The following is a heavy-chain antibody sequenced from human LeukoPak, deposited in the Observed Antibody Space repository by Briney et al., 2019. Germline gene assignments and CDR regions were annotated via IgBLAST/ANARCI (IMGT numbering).Heavy chain of an antibody. CDR1: GYSISSGYY. V-gene: IGHV4-38-2*02. D-gene: IGHD2-2*01. CDR2: IYHSGNT. Sequence: SETLSLTCTVSGYSISSGYYWGWIRQPPGKGLEWIGSIYHSGNTYYNPSLKSRVTISVDTSKNQFSLKLSSVTAADTAVYYCARDRGTSSRLWGQGTLVTVSS. CDR3: ARDRGTSSRL. J-gene: IGHJ4*02.